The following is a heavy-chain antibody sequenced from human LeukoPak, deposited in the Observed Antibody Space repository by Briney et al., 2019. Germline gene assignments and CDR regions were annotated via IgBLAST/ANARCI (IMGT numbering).Heavy chain of an antibody. Sequence: GASLQISCNGSGYIFTSYWIGWARPLPGKGLEWMGIIYPGDSDTRYSPSFQGQVTISANNSISTAYLQWSSLKASDTAMYYCARLGYYYGMDVWGQGTTVTVSS. CDR1: GYIFTSYW. J-gene: IGHJ6*02. V-gene: IGHV5-51*01. CDR3: ARLGYYYGMDV. CDR2: IYPGDSDT.